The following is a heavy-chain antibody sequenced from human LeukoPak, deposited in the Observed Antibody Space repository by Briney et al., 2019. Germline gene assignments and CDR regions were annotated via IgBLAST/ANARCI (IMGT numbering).Heavy chain of an antibody. D-gene: IGHD6-13*01. Sequence: GRSLRLSYAASGFTFSSYAMHWVRQAPGKGLEGVAVISYDGSNKYCADSVKGRFTISRDDSKNTLYLQMNSLRAEDMAVYYCARVRIAAAGRGYFDFWGQGTLVTVSS. V-gene: IGHV3-30-3*01. CDR1: GFTFSSYA. J-gene: IGHJ4*02. CDR3: ARVRIAAAGRGYFDF. CDR2: ISYDGSNK.